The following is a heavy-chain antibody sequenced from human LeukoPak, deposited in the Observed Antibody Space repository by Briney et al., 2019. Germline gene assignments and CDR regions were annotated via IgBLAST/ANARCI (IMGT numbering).Heavy chain of an antibody. J-gene: IGHJ4*02. CDR2: ISGSGGST. V-gene: IGHV3-23*01. CDR3: AKVVVVTNKFDY. CDR1: GFTFSSYA. D-gene: IGHD2-21*01. Sequence: GGSLRLSCAASGFTFSSYAMSWVRQAPGKGLEWVSAISGSGGSTYYADSVKGRFTISRDNSKNTLCLQMNSLRAEDTAVYYCAKVVVVTNKFDYWGQGTLVTVSS.